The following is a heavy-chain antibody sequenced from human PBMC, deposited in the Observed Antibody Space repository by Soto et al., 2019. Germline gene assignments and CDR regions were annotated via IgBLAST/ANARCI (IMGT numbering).Heavy chain of an antibody. V-gene: IGHV1-69*12. CDR3: PTSTMWTADFHD. CDR2: IIPIFGTA. D-gene: IGHD2-2*01. CDR1: GGTFSSYA. J-gene: IGHJ1*01. Sequence: QVQLVQSGAEVKKPGSSVKVSCKASGGTFSSYAISWVRQAPGQGLEWMGVIIPIFGTANYEQKFQGRVTVSAGESMSTAGGELNTLLSEDWALYYCPTSTMWTADFHDGGQGTLVTVSS.